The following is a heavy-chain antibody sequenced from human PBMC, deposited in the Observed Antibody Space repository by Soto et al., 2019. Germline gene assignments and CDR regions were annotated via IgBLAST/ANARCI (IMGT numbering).Heavy chain of an antibody. V-gene: IGHV4-30-4*01. D-gene: IGHD1-26*01. Sequence: QVQLHESGPGLVKPSQTLSLTCTVSGASITSADYSWNWIRQPPGKGLEWIGYIYHTGTTYYNPSLQSRVTISVDTSMNQFSLKLRSVTAADTAVYYCVRVGVGIGNHFDSWGRGTLVTVSS. CDR2: IYHTGTT. CDR1: GASITSADYS. J-gene: IGHJ4*02. CDR3: VRVGVGIGNHFDS.